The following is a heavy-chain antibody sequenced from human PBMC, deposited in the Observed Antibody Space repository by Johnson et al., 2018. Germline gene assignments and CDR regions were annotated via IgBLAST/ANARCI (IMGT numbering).Heavy chain of an antibody. V-gene: IGHV3-66*02. CDR1: GFTVSSNY. D-gene: IGHD6-13*01. CDR2: ISSGGST. Sequence: EVQLVETGGGLVQPGGSLRLSCAASGFTVSSNYMRWVRQAPGKGLAWVSVISSGGSTYYADSVKGRFTISRDNSKNTLYLQMNSLRAEDTAVYYCARGDSSSWYNNYYYMDVWGKGTTVTVSS. J-gene: IGHJ6*03. CDR3: ARGDSSSWYNNYYYMDV.